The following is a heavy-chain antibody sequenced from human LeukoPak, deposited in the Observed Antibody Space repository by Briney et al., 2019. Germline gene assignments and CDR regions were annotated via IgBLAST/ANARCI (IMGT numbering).Heavy chain of an antibody. Sequence: SETLPLTCTVSGGSISSSSYYWGWIRQPPGKGLEWIGSIYYSGSTNYNPSLKSRVTISVDTSKNQFSLKLSSVTAADTAVYYCARSGREGFDYWGQGTLVTVSS. V-gene: IGHV4-39*07. J-gene: IGHJ4*02. D-gene: IGHD2-8*02. CDR3: ARSGREGFDY. CDR1: GGSISSSSYY. CDR2: IYYSGST.